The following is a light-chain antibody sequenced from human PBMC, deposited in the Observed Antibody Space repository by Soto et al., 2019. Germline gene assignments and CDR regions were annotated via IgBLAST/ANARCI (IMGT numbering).Light chain of an antibody. Sequence: QSVLTQPPSVSEAPRQRVTISCSGSSSNIGKNAVNWYQQFPGKAPKLLIYYDDLLPSGVSDRFSGSKSGTSASLAISGLQSEDEANYYCAAWDDSLNGVVFGGGTNSPS. CDR3: AAWDDSLNGVV. CDR2: YDD. V-gene: IGLV1-36*01. J-gene: IGLJ2*01. CDR1: SSNIGKNA.